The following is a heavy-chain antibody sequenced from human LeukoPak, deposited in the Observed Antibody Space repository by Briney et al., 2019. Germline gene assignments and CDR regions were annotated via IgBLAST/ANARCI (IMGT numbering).Heavy chain of an antibody. CDR3: ARGNYYDSSGFDY. Sequence: SETLSLTCAVYGGSFSGYYWSWIRQPPGKGLEWIGSIYYSGSTYYNPSLKSRVTISVDTSKNQFSLKLSSVTAADTAVYYCARGNYYDSSGFDYWGQGTLVTVSS. J-gene: IGHJ4*02. CDR2: IYYSGST. D-gene: IGHD3-22*01. V-gene: IGHV4-34*01. CDR1: GGSFSGYY.